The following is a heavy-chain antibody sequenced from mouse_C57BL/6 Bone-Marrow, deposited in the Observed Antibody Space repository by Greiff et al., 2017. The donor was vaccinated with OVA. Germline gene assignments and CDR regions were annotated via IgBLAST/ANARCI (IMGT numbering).Heavy chain of an antibody. Sequence: VQLKQSGAELVRPGASVKLSCTASGFNIKDYYMHWVKQRPEQGLEWIGWIDPENGDTEYASKFQGKATITADKSANTAYLQLSSLTSEDTAVYYCTSYCNFDYWGQGTTLTVSS. CDR3: TSYCNFDY. V-gene: IGHV14-4*01. CDR1: GFNIKDYY. J-gene: IGHJ2*01. CDR2: IDPENGDT. D-gene: IGHD6-5*01.